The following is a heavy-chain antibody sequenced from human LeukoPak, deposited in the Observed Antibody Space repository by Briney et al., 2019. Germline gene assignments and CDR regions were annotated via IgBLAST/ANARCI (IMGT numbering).Heavy chain of an antibody. CDR3: ARQGYCSSTSCRGVWFDP. D-gene: IGHD2-2*01. J-gene: IGHJ5*02. CDR1: GYSFTSYW. Sequence: GESLKISCKGSGYSFTSYWIGWVRRMPGKGLEWMGIIYPGDSDTGYSPSFQGQVTISADKSISTAYLQWSSLKASDTAMYYCARQGYCSSTSCRGVWFDPWGQGTLVTVSS. CDR2: IYPGDSDT. V-gene: IGHV5-51*01.